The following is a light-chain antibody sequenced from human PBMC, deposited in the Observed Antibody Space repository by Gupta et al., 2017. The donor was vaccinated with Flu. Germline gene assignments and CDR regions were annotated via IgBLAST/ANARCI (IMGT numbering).Light chain of an antibody. V-gene: IGLV1-51*02. CDR1: SSNVGNNY. CDR2: ANT. J-gene: IGLJ3*02. CDR3: RTYDSSLSTAV. Sequence: KVTISWAGSSSNVGNNYVSWYHQCPGTAPKLLIYANTRRPSVVPDRFSGSKSGTSASLYITGLQAGDEADYYCRTYDSSLSTAVFGGGTKLTVL.